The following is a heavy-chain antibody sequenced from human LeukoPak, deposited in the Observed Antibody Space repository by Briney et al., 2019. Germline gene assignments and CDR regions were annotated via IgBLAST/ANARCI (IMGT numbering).Heavy chain of an antibody. J-gene: IGHJ4*02. Sequence: SETLSLTCTVSGGSISSYYWSWIRQPPGKGLEWIGYIYYSGSTNYNPSLKSRVTISVDTSKNQFSLKLSSVTAADTAVYYCARDCTNGVCYGALDYWGQGTLVTVSS. D-gene: IGHD2-8*01. V-gene: IGHV4-59*12. CDR1: GGSISSYY. CDR3: ARDCTNGVCYGALDY. CDR2: IYYSGST.